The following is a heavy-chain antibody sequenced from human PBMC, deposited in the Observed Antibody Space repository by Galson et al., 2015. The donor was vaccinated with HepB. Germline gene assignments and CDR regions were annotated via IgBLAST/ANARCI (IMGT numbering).Heavy chain of an antibody. J-gene: IGHJ6*03. CDR3: ARGRHCSTNSCYSFYYYSYMDV. V-gene: IGHV3-30*03. Sequence: SLRLSCAASGFTFGTYGMFWVRQAPGKGLQWVAGISFDGSTKYYVDSVKGRFTISRDNSKNMLSLQMDSLRADDRAVYYCARGRHCSTNSCYSFYYYSYMDVWGKGTTVTVSS. CDR1: GFTFGTYG. D-gene: IGHD2-2*01. CDR2: ISFDGSTK.